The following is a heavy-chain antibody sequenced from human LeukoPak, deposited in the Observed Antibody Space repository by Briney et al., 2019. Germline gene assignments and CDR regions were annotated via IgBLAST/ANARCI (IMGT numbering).Heavy chain of an antibody. V-gene: IGHV4-39*07. J-gene: IGHJ3*02. CDR2: IYYSGST. CDR3: ASPLDAYHDAFDI. D-gene: IGHD1-1*01. CDR1: GGSISSNSYY. Sequence: PSETLSLTCAVSGGSISSNSYYWGWIRQPPGKGLEWIGSIYYSGSTYYNPSLKSRVTISVDTSKNQFSLKLSSVTAADTAVYYCASPLDAYHDAFDIWGQGTMVTVSS.